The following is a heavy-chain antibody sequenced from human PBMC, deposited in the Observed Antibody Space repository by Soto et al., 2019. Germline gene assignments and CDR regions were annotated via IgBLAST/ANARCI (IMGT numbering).Heavy chain of an antibody. Sequence: EVQLVESGGGLVQPGRSLRLSCAASGFTFDDYAMHWVRQAPGKGLEWVSGISWNSGSIGYADSVKGRFTISRDNAKNSLYLQMNSLRAEDTALYYCAKGRGAVAATRYFDYWGQGTLVTVSS. CDR2: ISWNSGSI. D-gene: IGHD6-19*01. CDR3: AKGRGAVAATRYFDY. CDR1: GFTFDDYA. J-gene: IGHJ4*02. V-gene: IGHV3-9*01.